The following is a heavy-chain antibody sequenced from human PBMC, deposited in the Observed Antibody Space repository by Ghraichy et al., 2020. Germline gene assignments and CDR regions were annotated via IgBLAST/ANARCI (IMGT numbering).Heavy chain of an antibody. D-gene: IGHD6-19*01. CDR3: AKDPRPGIAVADDAFDI. V-gene: IGHV3-23*01. CDR2: ISGSGGST. CDR1: GFTFSSYA. Sequence: GGSLRLSCAASGFTFSSYAMSWVRQAPGKGLEWVSAISGSGGSTYYADSVKGRFTISRDNSKNTLYLQMNSLRAEDTAVYYCAKDPRPGIAVADDAFDIWGQGTMVTVSS. J-gene: IGHJ3*02.